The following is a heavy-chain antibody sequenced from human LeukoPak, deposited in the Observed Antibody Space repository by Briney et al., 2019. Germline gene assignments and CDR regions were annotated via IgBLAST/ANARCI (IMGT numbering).Heavy chain of an antibody. D-gene: IGHD2-8*01. V-gene: IGHV4-59*08. Sequence: SETLSLTCTVSGGSISRYYWSWIRQPPGKGLEWIGYIYYSGSTNYNPSLKSRVTISVDTSKNQFSLKLSSVTAADTAVYYRPRHGVYSLKSWFDPWGQGTLDTVSS. CDR1: GGSISRYY. J-gene: IGHJ5*02. CDR2: IYYSGST. CDR3: PRHGVYSLKSWFDP.